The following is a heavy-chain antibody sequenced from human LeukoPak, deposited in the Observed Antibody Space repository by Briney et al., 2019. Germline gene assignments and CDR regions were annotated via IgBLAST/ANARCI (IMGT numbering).Heavy chain of an antibody. CDR1: GCTFDDYA. D-gene: IGHD3-10*01. CDR2: ISWNSGSI. J-gene: IGHJ4*02. Sequence: PGGSLRLSCAASGCTFDDYAMHWVRQAPGKGLEWVSGISWNSGSIGYADSVKGRFTISRDNAKNSLYLQMNSLRAEDTALYYCAMRATKGNFDYWGQGTLVTVSS. CDR3: AMRATKGNFDY. V-gene: IGHV3-9*01.